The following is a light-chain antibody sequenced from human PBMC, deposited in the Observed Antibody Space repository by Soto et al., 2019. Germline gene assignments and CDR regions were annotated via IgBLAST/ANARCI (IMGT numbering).Light chain of an antibody. V-gene: IGKV3-20*01. J-gene: IGKJ5*01. Sequence: ELVLTQSPGTLSLSPGERATLSCRASQSVSSNYFAWYQQKPGQAPRLLIHGASRRATGIPDRFSGSGSGTDFTLTISRLEPEDFAVYYCQQYGSSLSITFGQGTRLEIK. CDR2: GAS. CDR3: QQYGSSLSIT. CDR1: QSVSSNY.